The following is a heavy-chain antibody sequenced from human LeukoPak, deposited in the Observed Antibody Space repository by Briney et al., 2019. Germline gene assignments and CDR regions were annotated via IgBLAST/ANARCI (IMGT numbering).Heavy chain of an antibody. V-gene: IGHV4-30-4*01. CDR1: GASISSGDYY. D-gene: IGHD2-15*01. Sequence: SETLSLACTVSGASISSGDYYWSSIRQPPGKGLEWIGYIHYSGNSYYNPSLKSRVTISIDTSKNQFSLKLSSVTAADTAVYYCARPKGRGCNGGTCYTDWFDPWGQGTLVTVSS. J-gene: IGHJ5*02. CDR3: ARPKGRGCNGGTCYTDWFDP. CDR2: IHYSGNS.